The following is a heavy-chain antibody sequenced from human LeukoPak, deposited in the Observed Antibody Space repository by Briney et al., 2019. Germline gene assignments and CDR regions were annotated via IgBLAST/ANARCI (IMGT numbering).Heavy chain of an antibody. Sequence: SQSLSLTCTVSGGSISSGGYYWSWIRQHPGKGLEWIGYIYYSGSTYYNPSLKSRATMSVDTSKNQFYLKLSPVTAADTAGYYCARDSGSTMIDPWGQGILVTVSS. V-gene: IGHV4-31*03. CDR2: IYYSGST. D-gene: IGHD3-22*01. J-gene: IGHJ5*02. CDR1: GGSISSGGYY. CDR3: ARDSGSTMIDP.